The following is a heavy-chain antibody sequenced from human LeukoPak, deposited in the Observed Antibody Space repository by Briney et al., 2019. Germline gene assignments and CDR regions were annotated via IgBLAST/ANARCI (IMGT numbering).Heavy chain of an antibody. V-gene: IGHV4-59*01. D-gene: IGHD3-10*01. J-gene: IGHJ5*02. CDR3: ARWFGELSLFDP. CDR1: GGSISSYY. CDR2: IYYSGST. Sequence: SETLSLTCTVSGGSISSYYWSWIRQPPGKGLEWIGYIYYSGSTNYNPSLKSRATISVDTSKNQFSLKLSSVTAADTAVYYCARWFGELSLFDPWGQGTLVTVSS.